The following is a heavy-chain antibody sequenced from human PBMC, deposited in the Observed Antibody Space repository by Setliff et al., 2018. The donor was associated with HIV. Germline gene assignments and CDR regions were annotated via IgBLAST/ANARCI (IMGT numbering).Heavy chain of an antibody. CDR2: IDYNGRT. V-gene: IGHV4-59*12. CDR3: ARGAYRDGYDY. CDR1: GASISSYY. D-gene: IGHD5-18*01. Sequence: SETLSLTCTVSGASISSYYWSWIRQPPGKGLEWIGYIDYNGRTDYNPSLETRVTISFDTSKNQLSLKLTSVAATDTAVYYCARGAYRDGYDYWGQGALVTVSS. J-gene: IGHJ4*02.